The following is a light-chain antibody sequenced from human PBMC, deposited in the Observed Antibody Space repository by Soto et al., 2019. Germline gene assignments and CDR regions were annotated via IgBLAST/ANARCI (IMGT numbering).Light chain of an antibody. CDR2: GAS. CDR3: QQYGTSPPYT. CDR1: QSISSTY. V-gene: IGKV3-20*01. Sequence: EIVLTQSPGTLSLSPGERATLSYRASQSISSTYLTWYQQKPGQAPRLLISGASSRATGIPDRFSVSGSGTDFTLTINRLEPEDFAVYYCQQYGTSPPYTFGQGTKLEIK. J-gene: IGKJ2*01.